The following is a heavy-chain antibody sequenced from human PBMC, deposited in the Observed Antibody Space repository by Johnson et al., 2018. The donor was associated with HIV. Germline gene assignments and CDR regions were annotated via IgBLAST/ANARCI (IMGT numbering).Heavy chain of an antibody. Sequence: QVQLVESGGGVVQPGRSLRLSCAASGFTFSSYGMHWVRQAPGKGLAWVAFIRYDGSNKYYADSVKGRFTIPRDNSKNTLYLQMNSRRADDKAVYYCAKDLLVFEWWNAYNAFDILGQGTMVTDSA. CDR3: AKDLLVFEWWNAYNAFDI. V-gene: IGHV3-30*02. J-gene: IGHJ3*02. CDR1: GFTFSSYG. CDR2: IRYDGSNK. D-gene: IGHD3-3*01.